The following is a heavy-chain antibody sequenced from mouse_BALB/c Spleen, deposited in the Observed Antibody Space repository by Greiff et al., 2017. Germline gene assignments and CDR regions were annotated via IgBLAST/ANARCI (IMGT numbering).Heavy chain of an antibody. CDR2: INSNGGST. D-gene: IGHD1-1*01. V-gene: IGHV5-6-3*01. CDR1: GFTFSSYG. J-gene: IGHJ2*01. Sequence: EVQLVESGGGLVQPGGSLKLSCAASGFTFSSYGMSWVRQTPDKRLELVATINSNGGSTYYPDSVKGRFTISRDNAKNTLYLQMSSLKSEDTAMYYCARDSGVYGSILDYWGQGTTLTVSS. CDR3: ARDSGVYGSILDY.